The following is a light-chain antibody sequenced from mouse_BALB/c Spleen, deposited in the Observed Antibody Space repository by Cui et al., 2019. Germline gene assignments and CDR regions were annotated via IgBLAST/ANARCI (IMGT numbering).Light chain of an antibody. J-gene: IGKJ4*01. CDR1: QSIGTS. V-gene: IGKV5-48*01. CDR3: QQSNSWPFT. CDR2: YAS. Sequence: DILLTHSPASLSASPGERVSFPCRASQSIGTSIHRYQQRTNVSPRLLIKYASESISGIPSRFGVSGSGTDFTISINSVESEDIADYDCQQSNSWPFTFGSGTKLEIK.